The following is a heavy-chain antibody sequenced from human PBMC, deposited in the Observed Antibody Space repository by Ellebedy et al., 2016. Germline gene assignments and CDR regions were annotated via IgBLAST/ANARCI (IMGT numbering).Heavy chain of an antibody. CDR3: ATRSSRVVYDY. CDR1: GLTFSNYA. V-gene: IGHV3-23*01. J-gene: IGHJ4*02. D-gene: IGHD2-2*01. CDR2: TSVGGSGT. Sequence: GESLKISCAASGLTFSNYAMSWVRQAPGKGLEWVSATSVGGSGTYYADSVKGRFTISRDNSKNTVLLQMNRLRVEETAVYYCATRSSRVVYDYWGQGTLVTVSS.